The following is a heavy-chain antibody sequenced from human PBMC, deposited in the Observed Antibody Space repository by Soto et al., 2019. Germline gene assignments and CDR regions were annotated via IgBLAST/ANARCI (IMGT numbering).Heavy chain of an antibody. CDR3: ARAYYDILTGYYYYGMDV. CDR1: GGSISSYY. Sequence: SETLSLTCTVSGGSISSYYWSWIRQPAGKGLEWIGRIYTSGSTNYNPSLKSRVTMSVDTSKNQFSLKLSSVTAADTAVYYCARAYYDILTGYYYYGMDVCGQGTTVTVSS. V-gene: IGHV4-4*07. CDR2: IYTSGST. J-gene: IGHJ6*02. D-gene: IGHD3-9*01.